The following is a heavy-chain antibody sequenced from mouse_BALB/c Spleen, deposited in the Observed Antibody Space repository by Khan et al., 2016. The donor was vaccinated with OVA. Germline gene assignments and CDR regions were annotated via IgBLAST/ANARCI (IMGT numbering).Heavy chain of an antibody. Sequence: EVQLQESGPGLVKPSQSLSLTCTVTGYSITSDYAWNWIRQFPGNKLEWMGYISYSGRTSYTPSLKSRISITRDTSKNQFFLQLNSVTTEDTATYDGAGGRAYWGQGTLVTVSA. D-gene: IGHD3-1*01. CDR1: GYSITSDYA. V-gene: IGHV3-2*02. CDR3: AGGRAY. CDR2: ISYSGRT. J-gene: IGHJ3*01.